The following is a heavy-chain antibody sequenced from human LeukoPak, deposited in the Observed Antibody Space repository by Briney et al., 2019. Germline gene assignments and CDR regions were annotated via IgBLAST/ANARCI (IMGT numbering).Heavy chain of an antibody. CDR1: GFIFSSYG. CDR3: TTDQPDYYVSGSSTYFDY. V-gene: IGHV3-30*02. Sequence: GGSLRLSCAASGFIFSSYGMHWVRQAPGKGLEWVAFTRYDGSNKYYADSVKGRFTISRDNSKNTLYLQMNSLKTEDTAVYSCTTDQPDYYVSGSSTYFDYWGQGTLVTVSS. CDR2: TRYDGSNK. D-gene: IGHD3-10*01. J-gene: IGHJ4*02.